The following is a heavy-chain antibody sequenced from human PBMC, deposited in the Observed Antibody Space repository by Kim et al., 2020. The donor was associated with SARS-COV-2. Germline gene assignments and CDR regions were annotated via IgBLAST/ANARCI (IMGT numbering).Heavy chain of an antibody. Sequence: GGSLRLSCAASGLTFSRYAMHWVRQAPGKGLEWVALISYDGSNKYYADSVKGRFTVSRDNSKNTLYLQMNNLRAEDTAVYYCARDYFGSGSPHYYYGMDVWGQGTTVTVSS. J-gene: IGHJ6*02. CDR1: GLTFSRYA. D-gene: IGHD3-10*01. CDR3: ARDYFGSGSPHYYYGMDV. V-gene: IGHV3-30-3*01. CDR2: ISYDGSNK.